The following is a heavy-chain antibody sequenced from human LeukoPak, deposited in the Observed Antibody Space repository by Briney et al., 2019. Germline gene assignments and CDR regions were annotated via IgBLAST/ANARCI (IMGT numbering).Heavy chain of an antibody. V-gene: IGHV1-8*01. CDR2: MNPNSGNT. Sequence: ASVKVSCKASGYTFRTFDVAWVRQAPGQGLEWMGWMNPNSGNTGYAQKFKGRVTMTSDASIGSAYIELSSLRSEDTAVYFCARAVRIQLLLEYWGHGTLITVSS. D-gene: IGHD2-2*01. J-gene: IGHJ4*01. CDR3: ARAVRIQLLLEY. CDR1: GYTFRTFD.